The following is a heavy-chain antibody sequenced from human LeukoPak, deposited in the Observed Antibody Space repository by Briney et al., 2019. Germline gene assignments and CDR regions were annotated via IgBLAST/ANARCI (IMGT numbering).Heavy chain of an antibody. CDR3: ARVGGGYDSHYYGMDV. J-gene: IGHJ6*02. V-gene: IGHV3-7*01. D-gene: IGHD5-12*01. CDR2: IKQDGSEK. CDR1: GFTFSSYW. Sequence: GSLRLSCAASGFTFSSYWMSWVRQAPGKGLEWVANIKQDGSEKYYVDSVKGRFTISRDNAKNSLYLQMNSLRAEDTAVYYCARVGGGYDSHYYGMDVWGQGTTVTVSS.